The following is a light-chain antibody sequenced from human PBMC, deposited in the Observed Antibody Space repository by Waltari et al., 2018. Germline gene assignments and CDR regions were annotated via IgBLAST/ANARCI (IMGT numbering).Light chain of an antibody. CDR3: SSYAGSSEGV. V-gene: IGLV2-23*02. CDR2: AVS. Sequence: QSALTQPASVSGSPGQSITISCTGTSSDVGNYKRVSWYQQHPGKAPKLMIYAVSKRPSGVSDRFSGSKSGDMASLTISGLQPEDEAEYFCSSYAGSSEGVFGGGTKVTVL. CDR1: SSDVGNYKR. J-gene: IGLJ2*01.